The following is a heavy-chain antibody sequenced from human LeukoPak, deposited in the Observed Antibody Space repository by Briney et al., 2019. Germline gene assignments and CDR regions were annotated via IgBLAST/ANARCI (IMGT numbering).Heavy chain of an antibody. CDR3: TRHTRHIYDDSKLWPGASDI. J-gene: IGHJ3*02. Sequence: SETLSLTCAVSGGSISGFHWSWIWQSPGKGLESIGYIYSTGNSFYNPSLNSRVTMSVDTSKNRFSLRLTSVTAADTAIYYCTRHTRHIYDDSKLWPGASDIWGQGTTVTVSS. CDR1: GGSISGFH. V-gene: IGHV4-59*08. D-gene: IGHD2-21*01. CDR2: IYSTGNS.